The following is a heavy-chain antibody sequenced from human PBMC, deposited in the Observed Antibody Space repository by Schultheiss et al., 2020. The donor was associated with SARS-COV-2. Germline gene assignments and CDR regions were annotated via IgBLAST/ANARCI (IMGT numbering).Heavy chain of an antibody. J-gene: IGHJ4*02. Sequence: GESLKISCPASGLTFSSYAMSWVRQAPGKGLEWVSSISGNSDNTYHADSVKGRFTISSDNSKNTLYLQMNSLRAEDTAVYYCARGLVPANGDSLDYWGQGTLVTVSS. V-gene: IGHV3-23*01. CDR3: ARGLVPANGDSLDY. CDR1: GLTFSSYA. CDR2: ISGNSDNT. D-gene: IGHD3-16*01.